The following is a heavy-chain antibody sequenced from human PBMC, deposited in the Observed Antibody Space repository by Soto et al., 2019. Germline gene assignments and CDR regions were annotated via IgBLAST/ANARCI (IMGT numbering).Heavy chain of an antibody. V-gene: IGHV4-59*08. CDR3: ARLGGYYQAFDS. CDR1: GGSISDDY. J-gene: IGHJ4*02. CDR2: IYYTGTT. D-gene: IGHD3-22*01. Sequence: LSLTCTVSGGSISDDYWSWIRQPPGKGLEWIGYIYYTGTTNYNPSLKSRVTISLDTSKNQFSLKLSSVTAADTAFYYCARLGGYYQAFDSWGQGTLVTVSS.